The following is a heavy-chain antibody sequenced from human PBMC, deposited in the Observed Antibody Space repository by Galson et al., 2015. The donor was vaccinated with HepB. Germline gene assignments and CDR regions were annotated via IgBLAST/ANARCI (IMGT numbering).Heavy chain of an antibody. Sequence: QSGAEVKKPGESLKISCKGSGYKFTTYWINWVRQMPGKGLEWMGIIYPGDSDTRYSLSFQGQVTISADKSISTAYLQWNSLKASDTAMYYCARREGTTKVDYWGQGTLVTVSS. V-gene: IGHV5-51*03. D-gene: IGHD1-26*01. CDR3: ARREGTTKVDY. J-gene: IGHJ4*02. CDR2: IYPGDSDT. CDR1: GYKFTTYW.